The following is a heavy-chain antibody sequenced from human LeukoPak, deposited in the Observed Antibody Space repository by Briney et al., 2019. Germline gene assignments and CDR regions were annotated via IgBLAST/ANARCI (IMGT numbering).Heavy chain of an antibody. CDR2: ISVYNGNT. J-gene: IGHJ6*02. Sequence: ASVKVSCKASGYTFTTYGINWVRQAPGHGLEGMGWISVYNGNTNYAENLQDRVTMTADTSTSTAYMELRSLRSDDTAVYYCARDMGGYYNYYYYGMDVWGQGTTVTVSS. D-gene: IGHD3-3*01. CDR1: GYTFTTYG. CDR3: ARDMGGYYNYYYYGMDV. V-gene: IGHV1-18*01.